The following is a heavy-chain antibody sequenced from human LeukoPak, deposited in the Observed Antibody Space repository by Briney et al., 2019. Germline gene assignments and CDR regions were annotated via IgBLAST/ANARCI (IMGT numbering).Heavy chain of an antibody. J-gene: IGHJ4*02. CDR2: ISGRGGST. CDR3: AKPYLGELLYPFFDY. V-gene: IGHV3-23*01. CDR1: GFTFSSYA. D-gene: IGHD3-10*01. Sequence: GGSLRLSCAASGFTFSSYAMSWVRQAPGKGLEWVSAISGRGGSTYYADSVKGRFTISRDNSKNTLYLQMNSLRAEDTAVYYCAKPYLGELLYPFFDYWGQGTLVTVSS.